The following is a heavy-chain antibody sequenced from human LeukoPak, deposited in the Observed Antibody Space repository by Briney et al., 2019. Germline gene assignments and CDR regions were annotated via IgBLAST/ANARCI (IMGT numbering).Heavy chain of an antibody. J-gene: IGHJ4*02. CDR2: IYYSGST. V-gene: IGHV4-39*07. CDR1: GGSISSSSYY. D-gene: IGHD6-6*01. Sequence: PSETLSLTCTVSGGSISSSSYYWGWIRQPPGKGLEWIGSIYYSGSTYYNPSLKSRVTISVDTSKNQFSLKLSSVTAADTAVYYCAREGDIAALDYWGQGTLVTVSS. CDR3: AREGDIAALDY.